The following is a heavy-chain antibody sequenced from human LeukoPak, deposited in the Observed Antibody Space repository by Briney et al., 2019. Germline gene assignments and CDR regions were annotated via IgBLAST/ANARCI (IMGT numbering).Heavy chain of an antibody. Sequence: GESLKISCKGSGYSFTSYWISWVRQMPGKGLEWMGRIDPSDSYTNYSPSFQGHVTISADKSISTAYLQWSSLKASDTAMYYCARHGYYGSGSRPVDAFDIWGQGTMVTVSS. J-gene: IGHJ3*02. CDR2: IDPSDSYT. CDR3: ARHGYYGSGSRPVDAFDI. CDR1: GYSFTSYW. D-gene: IGHD3-10*01. V-gene: IGHV5-10-1*01.